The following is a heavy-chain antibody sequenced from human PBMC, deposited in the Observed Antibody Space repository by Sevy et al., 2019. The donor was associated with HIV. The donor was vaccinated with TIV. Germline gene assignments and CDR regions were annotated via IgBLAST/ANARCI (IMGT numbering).Heavy chain of an antibody. CDR1: GFSFSRYF. D-gene: IGHD4-17*01. J-gene: IGHJ5*02. V-gene: IGHV3-74*01. CDR3: ARDTLGYGGNPNLDLDL. Sequence: GGSLRLSCAASGFSFSRYFMHWVRQAPGEGLVWVSRINSDGSTTNYADSVEGRFFVSRDNAKKTLYLELHSLRVEDTATYYCARDTLGYGGNPNLDLDLWGQGTLVTVSS. CDR2: INSDGSTT.